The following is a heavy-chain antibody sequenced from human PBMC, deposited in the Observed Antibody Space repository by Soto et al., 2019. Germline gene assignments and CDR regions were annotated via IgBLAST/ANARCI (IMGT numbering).Heavy chain of an antibody. CDR1: GFTFSSYS. CDR2: ISSSSYI. D-gene: IGHD5-12*01. J-gene: IGHJ6*02. V-gene: IGHV3-21*01. CDR3: ARDYYRFNSGYGFSMDV. Sequence: GGSLRLSCAASGFTFSSYSVNWVRQAPGKGLEWVSSISSSSYIYYADSVKGRFTISRDNSKNTLYLQMNSLRAEDTAVYYCARDYYRFNSGYGFSMDVWGQGTTVTVSS.